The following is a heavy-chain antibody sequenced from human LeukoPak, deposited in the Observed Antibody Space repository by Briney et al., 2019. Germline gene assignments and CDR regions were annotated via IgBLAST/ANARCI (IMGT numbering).Heavy chain of an antibody. CDR2: ISRSGNST. Sequence: GGSLRLSCAASGFTFSPYAMNWVRQAPGKGLEWVSAISRSGNSTYYADSVKGRFTISRDNSKNTLYLHMNSLRAEDTAVYYCAKDGILSGRIAPLDYWGQGTLVTVSS. D-gene: IGHD6-13*01. J-gene: IGHJ4*02. CDR1: GFTFSPYA. V-gene: IGHV3-23*01. CDR3: AKDGILSGRIAPLDY.